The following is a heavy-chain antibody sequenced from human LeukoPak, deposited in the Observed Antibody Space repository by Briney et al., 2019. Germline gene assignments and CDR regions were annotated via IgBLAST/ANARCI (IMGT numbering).Heavy chain of an antibody. J-gene: IGHJ4*02. CDR2: ISGSGTST. D-gene: IGHD3-22*01. V-gene: IGHV3-23*01. CDR3: AKPRGSGYSGFDY. CDR1: GFTFSTYA. Sequence: GGSLRLSCAASGFTFSTYAMSWVRQAPGKGLEWVSTISGSGTSTYYADSVKGRFSISRDNSKNTLYLQMNSLRAEDTAVYYCAKPRGSGYSGFDYWGQGTLVTVSS.